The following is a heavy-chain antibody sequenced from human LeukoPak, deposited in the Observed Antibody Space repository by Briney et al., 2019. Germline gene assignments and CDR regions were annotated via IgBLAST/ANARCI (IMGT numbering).Heavy chain of an antibody. D-gene: IGHD4-23*01. CDR3: ARPELRGFAPNY. CDR2: ISSSSNYI. J-gene: IGHJ4*02. Sequence: GGSLRLSCAASGFTFSSYSMNWVRQAPGKGLEWVSSISSSSNYIYYADSVKGRFTISRDNAKNSLYLQMNSLRAEDTAVYYCARPELRGFAPNYWGQGTLVTVSS. CDR1: GFTFSSYS. V-gene: IGHV3-21*01.